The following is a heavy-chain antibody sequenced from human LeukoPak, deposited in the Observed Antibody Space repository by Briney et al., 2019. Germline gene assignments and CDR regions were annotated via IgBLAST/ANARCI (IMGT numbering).Heavy chain of an antibody. CDR1: GDPISGFY. Sequence: SETLSLTCTVSGDPISGFYWSWIRRPAGKGLEWIGRIYSRGSTNYNPSPKRRGTMSLDTSKTQFSLWLSSVTAADTAVYYCTSARYGDYFSLDYWGQGTLVTVSS. J-gene: IGHJ4*02. CDR3: TSARYGDYFSLDY. CDR2: IYSRGST. D-gene: IGHD4-17*01. V-gene: IGHV4-4*07.